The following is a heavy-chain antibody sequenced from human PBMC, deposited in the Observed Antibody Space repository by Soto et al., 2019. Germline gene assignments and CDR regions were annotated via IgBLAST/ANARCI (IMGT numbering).Heavy chain of an antibody. J-gene: IGHJ4*02. CDR3: ARHHVRGRTIAGAAEF. D-gene: IGHD1-26*01. V-gene: IGHV4-34*01. Sequence: SETLSLTCAVYGGSLSGYYWSWIRQPPGKALEWIGEINHSGNTNYDPSLKTRVTISVDTSKNQLFLNLSSVTAADTAMYYCARHHVRGRTIAGAAEFWGQGTLVTVSS. CDR2: INHSGNT. CDR1: GGSLSGYY.